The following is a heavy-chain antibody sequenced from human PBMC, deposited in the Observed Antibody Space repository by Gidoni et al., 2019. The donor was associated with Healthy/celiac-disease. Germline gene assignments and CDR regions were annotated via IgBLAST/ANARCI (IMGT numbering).Heavy chain of an antibody. D-gene: IGHD5-12*01. V-gene: IGHV4-34*01. CDR1: GGSFSGYY. CDR3: ARVSYRPWLRFSDY. Sequence: QVQLQQWGAGLLKPSATLSLTCAVYGGSFSGYYWSWIRQPPGKGLEWIWEINHSGSTNYNPSLKSRVTISVDTSKNQFSLKLSSVTAADTAVYYCARVSYRPWLRFSDYWGQGTLVTVSS. CDR2: INHSGST. J-gene: IGHJ4*02.